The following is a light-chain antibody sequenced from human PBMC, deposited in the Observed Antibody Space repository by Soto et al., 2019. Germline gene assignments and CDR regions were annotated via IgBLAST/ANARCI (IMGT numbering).Light chain of an antibody. J-gene: IGKJ1*01. CDR2: DAS. V-gene: IGKV1-5*01. CDR1: QSISSW. Sequence: DIQMTQSPSTLSASVGDRVTITCRASQSISSWLAWYQQKPGKAPKLLIYDASSLESGVPSRFSGSGSGTEFTLTISSLQPDDFATYYCQHPDSTFGQGTK. CDR3: QHPDST.